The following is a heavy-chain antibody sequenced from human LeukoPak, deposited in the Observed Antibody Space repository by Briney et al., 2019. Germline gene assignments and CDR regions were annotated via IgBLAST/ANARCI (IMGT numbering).Heavy chain of an antibody. CDR3: AKDRSVGYDILTGYPPPDY. J-gene: IGHJ4*02. Sequence: GGSLRLSCAASGFTFSSYAMSWVRQAPGKGLEWVSAISGSGGSTYYADSVKGRFTISRDNSKNTLYLQMNSLRAEDTAVYYCAKDRSVGYDILTGYPPPDYWGQGTLVTVSS. CDR1: GFTFSSYA. D-gene: IGHD3-9*01. V-gene: IGHV3-23*01. CDR2: ISGSGGST.